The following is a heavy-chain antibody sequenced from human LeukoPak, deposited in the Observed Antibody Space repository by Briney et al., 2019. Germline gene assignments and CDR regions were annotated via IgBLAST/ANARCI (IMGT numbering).Heavy chain of an antibody. V-gene: IGHV4-31*03. CDR1: GGPISSGGYY. CDR3: VRSGLWLRGTTAFDY. J-gene: IGHJ4*02. Sequence: PSQTLSLTCTVSGGPISSGGYYWNWIHQHPGKGLQWIGYIYYSGSTYYNPSLKSRLTISVDTSKNQLSLKLTSVNVADTAVYYCVRSGLWLRGTTAFDYWGQGTLVTVSS. D-gene: IGHD4-17*01. CDR2: IYYSGST.